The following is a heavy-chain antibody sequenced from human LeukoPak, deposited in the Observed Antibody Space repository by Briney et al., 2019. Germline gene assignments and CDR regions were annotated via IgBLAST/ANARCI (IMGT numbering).Heavy chain of an antibody. V-gene: IGHV3-30*18. CDR3: AKDRVYYFDSSGYSCDY. Sequence: GGSLRLSCTASGYTFSDYGMHWVRQAPGKGLEWLSVISYSGVVKFYADSVKGRFTISRDNSKNTLYLQMHSLRAEDTAVYYCAKDRVYYFDSSGYSCDYWGQGSLVTVSS. D-gene: IGHD3-22*01. J-gene: IGHJ4*02. CDR2: ISYSGVVK. CDR1: GYTFSDYG.